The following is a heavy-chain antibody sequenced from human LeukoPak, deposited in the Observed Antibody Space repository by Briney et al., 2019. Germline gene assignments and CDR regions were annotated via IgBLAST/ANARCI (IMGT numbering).Heavy chain of an antibody. J-gene: IGHJ6*03. CDR1: GGSISSYY. Sequence: SETLSLTCTVSGGSISSYYWSWIRQPPGKGLEWIGYFYYSGSTNYNPSLKSRVTISVDTSKNQFSLKLSSVTAADTAVYYCARGGSTYCSSTSCPRIYYYYYMDVWGKGTTVTISS. CDR3: ARGGSTYCSSTSCPRIYYYYYMDV. V-gene: IGHV4-59*01. CDR2: FYYSGST. D-gene: IGHD2-2*01.